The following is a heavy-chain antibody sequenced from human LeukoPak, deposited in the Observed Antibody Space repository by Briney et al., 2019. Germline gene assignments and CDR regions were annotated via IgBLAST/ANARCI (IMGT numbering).Heavy chain of an antibody. Sequence: SETLSLTCTVSGGSIINYYWSWIRQPPGKGLEWIGEINHSGSTNYNPSLKSRVTISVDTSKNQFSLKLSSVTAADTAVYYCARATFDYGEAFWGQGTLVTVSS. J-gene: IGHJ4*02. D-gene: IGHD4-17*01. V-gene: IGHV4-34*01. CDR3: ARATFDYGEAF. CDR1: GGSIINYY. CDR2: INHSGST.